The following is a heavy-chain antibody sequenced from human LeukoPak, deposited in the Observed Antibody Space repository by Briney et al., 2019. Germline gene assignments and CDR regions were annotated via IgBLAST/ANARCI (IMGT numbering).Heavy chain of an antibody. J-gene: IGHJ6*02. CDR3: TSRGIAGAGKSGFAYYGMDV. D-gene: IGHD6-13*01. CDR1: CYRFTSYW. CDR2: IYPGDSDT. V-gene: IGHV5-51*01. Sequence: GESLQISCKGSCYRFTSYWIGWLRQMPGEGLEWMGIIYPGDSDTRYSPSFQGQVTISADKSISTAYLQWSSLKASGTAMYYCTSRGIAGAGKSGFAYYGMDVWGQGTTVTVSS.